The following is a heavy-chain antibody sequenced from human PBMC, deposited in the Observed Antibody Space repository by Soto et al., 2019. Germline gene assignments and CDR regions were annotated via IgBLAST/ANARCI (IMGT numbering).Heavy chain of an antibody. CDR1: GYTFTGYY. D-gene: IGHD6-13*01. Sequence: GASVKVSCKASGYTFTGYYIHWVRQAPGQGLEWMGWINPNSGGTNYAQKFQGWVTMTRDTSISTAYMELSRLRSDDSAVYYCARDSSWFYYGMDVWGQGTTVTVSS. CDR2: INPNSGGT. CDR3: ARDSSWFYYGMDV. J-gene: IGHJ6*02. V-gene: IGHV1-2*04.